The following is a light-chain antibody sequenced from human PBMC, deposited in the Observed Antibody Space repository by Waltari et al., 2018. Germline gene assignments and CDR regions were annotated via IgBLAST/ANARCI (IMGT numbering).Light chain of an antibody. V-gene: IGLV2-14*01. Sequence: QSALTQPASVSGSPGQSITISCTGTSSDVGGYNYVSWYQQHPGKAPKLMIYEVSNRPSVVPNRFSGSKSGNTASLTISGLQAEDEADYYCSSYTSSSTYVFGTGTKVTVL. J-gene: IGLJ1*01. CDR3: SSYTSSSTYV. CDR2: EVS. CDR1: SSDVGGYNY.